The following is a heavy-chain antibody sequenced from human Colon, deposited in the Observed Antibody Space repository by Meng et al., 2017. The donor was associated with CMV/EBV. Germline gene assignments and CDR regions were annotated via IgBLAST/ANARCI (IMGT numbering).Heavy chain of an antibody. Sequence: ASVKVSCKASGYTFTGYYMHLVRQAPGQGLEWMGWINPNSGGTNYAQKFQGRVTMTRDTSISTAYMELSRLRSDDTAGYYCERVRVKDSSWPEAFDIWGQGTMVTVSS. CDR1: GYTFTGYY. J-gene: IGHJ3*02. CDR2: INPNSGGT. V-gene: IGHV1-2*02. CDR3: ERVRVKDSSWPEAFDI. D-gene: IGHD6-13*01.